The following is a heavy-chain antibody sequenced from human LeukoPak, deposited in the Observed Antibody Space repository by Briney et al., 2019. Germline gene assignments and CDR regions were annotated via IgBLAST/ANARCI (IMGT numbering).Heavy chain of an antibody. CDR3: ARPCEGHDILTGYYPNSYYFDY. J-gene: IGHJ4*02. D-gene: IGHD3-9*01. V-gene: IGHV1-2*02. CDR1: GYTFTGYY. Sequence: VASVKVSCKASGYTFTGYYMHWVRQAPGQGLEWMGWINPNSGGTNYAQKFQGRVTMTRDTSISTAYMELSRLRSDDTAVYYCARPCEGHDILTGYYPNSYYFDYWGQGTLVTVSP. CDR2: INPNSGGT.